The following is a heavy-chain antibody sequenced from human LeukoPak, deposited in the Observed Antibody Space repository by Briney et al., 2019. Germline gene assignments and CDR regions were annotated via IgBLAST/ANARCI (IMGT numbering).Heavy chain of an antibody. J-gene: IGHJ6*03. CDR3: ARVYYYYYMDV. Sequence: GGSLRLSCAASGFTFSDYYMSWIRQAPGKGLEWVSYIGSGSKTISYADSVKGRFTISRDNSKNTLYLQMNSLRAEDTAVYYCARVYYYYYMDVWGKGTTVTISS. V-gene: IGHV3-11*01. CDR1: GFTFSDYY. CDR2: IGSGSKTI.